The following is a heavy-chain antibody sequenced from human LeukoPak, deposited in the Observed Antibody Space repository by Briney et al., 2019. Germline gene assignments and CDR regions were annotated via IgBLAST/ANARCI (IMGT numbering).Heavy chain of an antibody. Sequence: ASVKVSCKASGYTFTGYYMHWVRQAPGQGLEWMGWINPNSGVTDYAQKFQGRVTMTRDTSISTAYMELSSLESDDTAVYYCARGGAHRYCSSTSCYEDYWGQGTLVTVSS. J-gene: IGHJ4*02. CDR2: INPNSGVT. V-gene: IGHV1-2*02. CDR3: ARGGAHRYCSSTSCYEDY. D-gene: IGHD2-2*01. CDR1: GYTFTGYY.